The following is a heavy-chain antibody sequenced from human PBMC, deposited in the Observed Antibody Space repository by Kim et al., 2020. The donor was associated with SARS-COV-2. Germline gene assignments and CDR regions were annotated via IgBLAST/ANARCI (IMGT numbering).Heavy chain of an antibody. Sequence: GGSLRLSCAASGFTVSSNYMSWVRQAPGKGLEWVSVIYSGGSTYYADSVKGRFTISRDNSKNTLYLQMNSLRAEDTAVYYCARAATVTYYYDSSGYYPPYYFDYWGQGTLVTVSS. J-gene: IGHJ4*02. V-gene: IGHV3-53*01. CDR1: GFTVSSNY. D-gene: IGHD3-22*01. CDR2: IYSGGST. CDR3: ARAATVTYYYDSSGYYPPYYFDY.